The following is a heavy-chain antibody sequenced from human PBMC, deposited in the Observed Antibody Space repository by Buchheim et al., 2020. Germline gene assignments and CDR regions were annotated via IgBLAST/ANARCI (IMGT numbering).Heavy chain of an antibody. CDR3: ARGAKGLYYVDY. Sequence: EVQLVESGGGLVQPGGSLRLSCAASGFTFSDYWIHWVRQAPGKGLLWVSRIKFDGSTTNYADFVKGRFTISRANVKNTVYLQMNSLRDEDTAVYYCARGAKGLYYVDYWGQGTL. V-gene: IGHV3-74*01. D-gene: IGHD2-15*01. CDR2: IKFDGSTT. J-gene: IGHJ4*01. CDR1: GFTFSDYW.